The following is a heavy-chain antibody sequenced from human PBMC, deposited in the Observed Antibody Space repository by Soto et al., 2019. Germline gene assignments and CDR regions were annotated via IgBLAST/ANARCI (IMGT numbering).Heavy chain of an antibody. V-gene: IGHV1-2*02. J-gene: IGHJ3*02. CDR3: ARGEAFHI. D-gene: IGHD1-26*01. Sequence: GASVKVSCKASGYTFTGYYMNWVRQAPVQGLEWMGWINPNDGGTNYAQKFQGRVTMTRDKSISTAYMELSRLRSDDTAVYYCARGEAFHIWGQGPMVTVSS. CDR2: INPNDGGT. CDR1: GYTFTGYY.